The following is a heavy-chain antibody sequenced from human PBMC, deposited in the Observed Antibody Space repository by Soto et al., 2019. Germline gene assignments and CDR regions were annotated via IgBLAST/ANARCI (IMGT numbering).Heavy chain of an antibody. CDR3: TTRPSSVGWFDP. J-gene: IGHJ5*02. V-gene: IGHV4-59*01. Sequence: WILIRQPPGKGLEWIGNIYYSGSTNYSPSLKSRVTISIDTSKNQFSLQLTSVTAADTAMYYCTTRPSSVGWFDPWGQGTLVTVSS. CDR2: IYYSGST. D-gene: IGHD6-6*01.